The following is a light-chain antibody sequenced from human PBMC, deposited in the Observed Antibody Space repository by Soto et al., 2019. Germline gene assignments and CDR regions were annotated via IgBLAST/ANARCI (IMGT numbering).Light chain of an antibody. CDR3: QQRAKWPPLT. CDR2: DAS. Sequence: EIVLTQSQATLSLSPGERATLSCRASQYVSNYIAWYQQKPGQAPRLLIYDASNRATGIPARFSGSGSGTDFTLTISSLEPDDFAVYYCQQRAKWPPLTFGGGTKAEIK. CDR1: QYVSNY. J-gene: IGKJ4*01. V-gene: IGKV3-11*01.